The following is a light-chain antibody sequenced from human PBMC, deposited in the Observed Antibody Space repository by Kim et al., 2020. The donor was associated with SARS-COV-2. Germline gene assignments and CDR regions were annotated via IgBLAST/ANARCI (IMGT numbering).Light chain of an antibody. CDR3: AAWDDRLNGPV. Sequence: QSVTISCSGSSSNIGNNAVNWYQRLPGKAPHRLIYSDDLLPSGVSDRFSGSKSGTSAALAISGLQSEDEADDYCAAWDDRLNGPVFGGGTRLTVL. CDR2: SDD. J-gene: IGLJ3*02. CDR1: SSNIGNNA. V-gene: IGLV1-36*01.